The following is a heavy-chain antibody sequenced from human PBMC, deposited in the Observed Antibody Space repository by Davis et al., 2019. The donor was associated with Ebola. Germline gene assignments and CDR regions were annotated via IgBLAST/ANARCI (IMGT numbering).Heavy chain of an antibody. Sequence: GGSLRLSCAASGFTFSGSAMHWVRQASGKGLEWVGRIRSKANSYATAYAASVKGRFTISRDDSKNTAYLQMNSLKTEDTAVYYSTPSGLVGIDYWGQGTLVTVSS. CDR3: TPSGLVGIDY. J-gene: IGHJ4*02. CDR2: IRSKANSYAT. D-gene: IGHD1-26*01. V-gene: IGHV3-73*01. CDR1: GFTFSGSA.